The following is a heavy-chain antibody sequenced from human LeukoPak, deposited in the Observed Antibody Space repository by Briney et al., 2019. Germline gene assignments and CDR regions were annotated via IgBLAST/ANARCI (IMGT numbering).Heavy chain of an antibody. CDR3: AKSGSRDWDYFEY. Sequence: GGSLRLSCAASGLTFSSYAMNWVRQAPGKGLEWVSTISGDGGATHYADSVKGRFTISRANSKNTLFLQMNSLRAEDTAVYYCAKSGSRDWDYFEYWGQGTLVTASS. V-gene: IGHV3-23*01. D-gene: IGHD6-19*01. CDR2: ISGDGGAT. J-gene: IGHJ4*02. CDR1: GLTFSSYA.